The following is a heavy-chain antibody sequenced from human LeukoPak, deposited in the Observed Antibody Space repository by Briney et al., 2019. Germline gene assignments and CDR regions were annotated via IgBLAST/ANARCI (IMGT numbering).Heavy chain of an antibody. J-gene: IGHJ5*02. V-gene: IGHV4-38-2*02. CDR2: VYHSGST. CDR3: ASYCSSTRCYGAGGGEFDP. D-gene: IGHD2-2*01. CDR1: GYSLSSGYY. Sequence: SETLSLTCTVSGYSLSSGYYWGWIRQPPGKGLEWIGSVYHSGSTYYNPSLKSRVTISVDTSKNQFSLKLTSVTAADTAVYYCASYCSSTRCYGAGGGEFDPWGQGTLVTVSS.